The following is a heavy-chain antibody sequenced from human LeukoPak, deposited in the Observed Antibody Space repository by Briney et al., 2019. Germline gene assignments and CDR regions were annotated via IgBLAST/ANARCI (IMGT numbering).Heavy chain of an antibody. J-gene: IGHJ4*02. CDR3: AKQRDYYDSSGYYSH. CDR2: ISRSGTTT. Sequence: GGSLRLSCVASGFTFSSYEMNWVRQAPGKGLEWVSYISRSGTTTFYADSVKGRFTISRDNAKNSLYLQMNSLRAEDTAVYYCAKQRDYYDSSGYYSHWGQGTLVTVSS. D-gene: IGHD3-22*01. V-gene: IGHV3-48*03. CDR1: GFTFSSYE.